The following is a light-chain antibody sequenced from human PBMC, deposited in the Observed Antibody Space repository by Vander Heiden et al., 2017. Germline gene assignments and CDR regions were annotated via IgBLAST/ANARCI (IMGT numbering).Light chain of an antibody. CDR2: EDS. CDR1: ALPKKY. CDR3: YSTDSSGNHRGV. Sequence: SYELTQPPSVSVSPGQTARITCSGPALPKKYAYWYRQKSGQAPVLVIYEDSKRPSGIPERFSGSSSGTMATLTISGAQVEDEADYYCYSTDSSGNHRGVFGTGTKVTVL. V-gene: IGLV3-10*01. J-gene: IGLJ1*01.